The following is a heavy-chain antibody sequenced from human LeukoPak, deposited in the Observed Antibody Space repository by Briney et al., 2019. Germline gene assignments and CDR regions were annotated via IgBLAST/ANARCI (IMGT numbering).Heavy chain of an antibody. CDR3: AKVKSYYYDTSDKDAFDI. J-gene: IGHJ3*02. D-gene: IGHD3-22*01. Sequence: ASVKVSCKASGYTFTGYYMHWVRQAPGQGLEWMGWINPNSGGTNYAQKFQGRVTMTRDTSTSTVYMELSSLRSEDTAVYYCAKVKSYYYDTSDKDAFDIWGQGTMVTVSS. V-gene: IGHV1-2*02. CDR2: INPNSGGT. CDR1: GYTFTGYY.